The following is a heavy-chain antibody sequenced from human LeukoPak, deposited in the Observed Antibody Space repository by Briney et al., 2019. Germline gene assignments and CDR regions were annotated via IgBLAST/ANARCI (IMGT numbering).Heavy chain of an antibody. Sequence: GRSLRLSCAASGFAFDAFGIHWVRQAPGKGLEWVAVISSDGSKEYYGDSVKGRFTISRDNSKNMLYLQMNSLRAEDTAVYYCARGGFYGDYPIDYWGQGTLVTVSS. CDR1: GFAFDAFG. CDR3: ARGGFYGDYPIDY. V-gene: IGHV3-30*03. D-gene: IGHD4-17*01. J-gene: IGHJ4*02. CDR2: ISSDGSKE.